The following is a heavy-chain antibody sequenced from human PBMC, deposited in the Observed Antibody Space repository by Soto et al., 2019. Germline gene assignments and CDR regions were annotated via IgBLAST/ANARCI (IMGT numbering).Heavy chain of an antibody. V-gene: IGHV4-28*01. CDR1: GFSLSRSNW. CDR2: IYYSGTT. CDR3: ARREIQGPIDY. D-gene: IGHD1-26*01. Sequence: LEARSLPRAVSGFSLSRSNWWGWIRQPPGKGLEWIGYIYYSGTTYYNPSLKSRVTMSVDTSKNQFSLKLTSVTAVDTAVYYCARREIQGPIDYWGQGTLVTVSS. J-gene: IGHJ4*02.